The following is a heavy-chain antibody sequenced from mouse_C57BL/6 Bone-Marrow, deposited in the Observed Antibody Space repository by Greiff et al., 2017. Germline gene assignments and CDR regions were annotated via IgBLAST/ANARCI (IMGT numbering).Heavy chain of an antibody. Sequence: QVQLQQSGPELVKPGASVKISCKASGYSFTSYYIHWVKQRPGQGLEWIGWIYPGSGNTKYNEKFKGKATLTADTSSSTAYMQLSSLTSEDSAVYSCAREDYYGSFWYFDVWGTGTTVTVSS. CDR3: AREDYYGSFWYFDV. V-gene: IGHV1-66*01. J-gene: IGHJ1*03. CDR2: IYPGSGNT. CDR1: GYSFTSYY. D-gene: IGHD1-1*01.